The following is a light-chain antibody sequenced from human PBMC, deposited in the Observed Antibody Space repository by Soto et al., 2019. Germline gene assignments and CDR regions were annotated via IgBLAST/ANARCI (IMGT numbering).Light chain of an antibody. Sequence: QSALTQPASVSGSPGQSITISCTGTISDFVVYNYVSWYQQLPGKAPKLIIYGVSNRPSGVSYRFSGSKSGNTASLTISGLQAEDEADYFCSSYSISTAYLFGTGTKVTVL. CDR1: ISDFVVYNY. V-gene: IGLV2-14*01. CDR3: SSYSISTAYL. J-gene: IGLJ1*01. CDR2: GVS.